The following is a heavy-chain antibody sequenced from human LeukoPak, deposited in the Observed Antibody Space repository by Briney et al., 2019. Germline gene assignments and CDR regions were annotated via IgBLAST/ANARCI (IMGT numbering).Heavy chain of an antibody. V-gene: IGHV3-11*06. Sequence: GGSLRLSCEASGFTFSAYPMHWVRQAPGKGLEWVSYISSSSSYTNYADSVKGRFTISRDNAKNSLYLQMNSLRAEDTAVYYCARDRRWGCGGDCYTNWFDPWGQGTLVTVSS. CDR3: ARDRRWGCGGDCYTNWFDP. D-gene: IGHD2-21*02. J-gene: IGHJ5*02. CDR1: GFTFSAYP. CDR2: ISSSSSYT.